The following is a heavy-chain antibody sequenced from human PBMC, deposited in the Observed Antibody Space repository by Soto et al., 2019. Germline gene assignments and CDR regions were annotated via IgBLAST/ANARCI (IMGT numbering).Heavy chain of an antibody. CDR1: GGSISSGGYY. J-gene: IGHJ5*02. CDR3: ARFGARLYWFDP. V-gene: IGHV4-31*03. Sequence: PSETLSLTCTVSGGSISSGGYYWSWIRQHPGKGLEWIGYIYYSGSTYYNPSLKSRVTISVDTSKNQFSLKLSSVAAADTAGYYCARFGARLYWFDPWGQGTLVTVSS. CDR2: IYYSGST. D-gene: IGHD6-6*01.